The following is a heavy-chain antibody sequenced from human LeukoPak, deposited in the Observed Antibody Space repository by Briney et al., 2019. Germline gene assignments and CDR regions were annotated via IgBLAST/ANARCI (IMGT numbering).Heavy chain of an antibody. CDR3: ARLYCSSTSCPFDY. D-gene: IGHD2-2*01. CDR1: GGSISSGGYY. V-gene: IGHV4-31*03. Sequence: PSQTLSLTCTVSGGSISSGGYYWSWIRQHPGKGLEWTGYIYYSGSTYYNPSLKSRVTISVDTSKNQFSLKLSSVTAADTAVYYCARLYCSSTSCPFDYWGQGTLVTVSS. CDR2: IYYSGST. J-gene: IGHJ4*02.